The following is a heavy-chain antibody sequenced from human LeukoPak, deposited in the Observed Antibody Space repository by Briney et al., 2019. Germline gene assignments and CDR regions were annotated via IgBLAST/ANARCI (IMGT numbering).Heavy chain of an antibody. CDR1: RFTFSSYW. J-gene: IGHJ6*04. CDR3: TRNLHGDYAMDV. Sequence: GESLRLSCAASRFTFSSYWMTWVRQAPGKGLEWVANIKKDGSEKYYVDSVKGRFTISRDNVKNSLYLQMNSLRAEDTAVYYCTRNLHGDYAMDVWGKGTTVTVSS. CDR2: IKKDGSEK. D-gene: IGHD4-17*01. V-gene: IGHV3-7*01.